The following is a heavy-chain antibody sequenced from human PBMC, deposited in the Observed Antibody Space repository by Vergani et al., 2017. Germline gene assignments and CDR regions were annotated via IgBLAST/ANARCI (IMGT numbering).Heavy chain of an antibody. CDR3: ARVQEPYDLWSGYRVRYYYYMDG. CDR1: GGSFSGYY. V-gene: IGHV4-34*01. Sequence: QVQLQQWGAGLLKPSETLSLTCAVYGGSFSGYYWSWIRQPPGKGLEWIGEINHSGSTNDNPSLKSRVTISVDTSKNQFSLKTSSVTAADTAVYYCARVQEPYDLWSGYRVRYYYYMDGWGKGTTVTVSS. D-gene: IGHD3-3*01. J-gene: IGHJ6*03. CDR2: INHSGST.